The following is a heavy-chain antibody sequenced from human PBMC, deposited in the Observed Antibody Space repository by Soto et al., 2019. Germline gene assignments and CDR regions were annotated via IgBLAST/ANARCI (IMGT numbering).Heavy chain of an antibody. J-gene: IGHJ4*02. V-gene: IGHV1-18*01. CDR3: VRDRDIVIIPTDY. D-gene: IGHD2-15*01. CDR2: ISAYNGIT. CDR1: GYSFTSYA. Sequence: ASVKVSCKTSGYSFTSYAISWVRQAPGQGLEWMGWISAYNGITNYAQKLQGRVTMTKDTSTNTLYMELRSLRSDDTAAYFCVRDRDIVIIPTDYWGQGTLVTVSS.